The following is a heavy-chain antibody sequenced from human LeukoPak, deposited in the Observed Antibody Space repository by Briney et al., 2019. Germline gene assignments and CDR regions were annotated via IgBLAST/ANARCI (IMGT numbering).Heavy chain of an antibody. J-gene: IGHJ4*02. D-gene: IGHD4-17*01. Sequence: PSETLSLTXTVSGGSISGPYWSWIRQPPGKGLEWIAYMYNSGSTNYNPSLKSRVTISIDTSKNQFSLKLSSLTAADTAIYYCARGIESYGDYGYWGQGILVTVSP. V-gene: IGHV4-59*11. CDR3: ARGIESYGDYGY. CDR1: GGSISGPY. CDR2: MYNSGST.